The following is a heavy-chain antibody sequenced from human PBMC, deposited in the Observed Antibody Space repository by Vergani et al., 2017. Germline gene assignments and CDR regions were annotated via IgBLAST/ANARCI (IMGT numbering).Heavy chain of an antibody. J-gene: IGHJ4*02. CDR2: IYYSGST. V-gene: IGHV4-39*07. CDR3: ARVTLYDILAGYFDY. Sequence: QLQLQESGPGLVKPSETLSLTCTVSGGSISSSSYYWGWIRQPPGKGLEWIGSIYYSGSTYYNPSLKSRVTISVDTSKNQCSLKLSSVTAADTAVYYCARVTLYDILAGYFDYWGQGTLVTVSS. CDR1: GGSISSSSYY. D-gene: IGHD3-9*01.